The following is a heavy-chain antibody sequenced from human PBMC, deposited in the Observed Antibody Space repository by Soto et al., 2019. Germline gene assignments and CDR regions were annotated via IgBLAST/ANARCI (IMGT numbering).Heavy chain of an antibody. CDR3: AKDRGFGAGHGMDV. D-gene: IGHD3-10*01. CDR2: ISARGGTT. CDR1: GFTFSNYA. Sequence: EVQLLESGGDLVQPGGSLRLSCEASGFTFSNYAMSWVRQAPGKGLEWVTGISARGGTTYYVDSVKGCFTISRDNSKNTLYLQMNALRAEDRAVYYCAKDRGFGAGHGMDVWGQGTTVTVSS. J-gene: IGHJ6*02. V-gene: IGHV3-23*01.